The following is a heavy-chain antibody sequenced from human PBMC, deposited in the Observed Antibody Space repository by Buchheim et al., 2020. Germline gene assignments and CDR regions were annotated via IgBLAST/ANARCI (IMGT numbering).Heavy chain of an antibody. J-gene: IGHJ6*02. Sequence: QVQLVESGGGVVQPGRSLRLSCAASGFTFSSYAMHWVRQAPGKGLEWVAVISYDGSNKYYADSVKGRFTISRDNSKNTLYLQMNSLRAEDTAVYYCARDPPYGGNSKGYYYGMDVWGRGTT. CDR3: ARDPPYGGNSKGYYYGMDV. V-gene: IGHV3-30*04. CDR1: GFTFSSYA. D-gene: IGHD4-23*01. CDR2: ISYDGSNK.